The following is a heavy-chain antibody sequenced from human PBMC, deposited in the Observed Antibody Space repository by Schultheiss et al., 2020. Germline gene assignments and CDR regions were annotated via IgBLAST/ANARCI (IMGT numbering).Heavy chain of an antibody. V-gene: IGHV1-18*01. CDR2: ISAYNGNT. CDR1: GYTFTSYG. Sequence: ASVKVSCKASGYTFTSYGISWVRQAPGQGLEWMGWISAYNGNTHYAQKLQGRVTMTTDTSTSTAYMELRSLRSDDTAVYYCAREEVVYCSGGSCTSGFGYWGQGTLVTVSS. CDR3: AREEVVYCSGGSCTSGFGY. D-gene: IGHD2-15*01. J-gene: IGHJ4*02.